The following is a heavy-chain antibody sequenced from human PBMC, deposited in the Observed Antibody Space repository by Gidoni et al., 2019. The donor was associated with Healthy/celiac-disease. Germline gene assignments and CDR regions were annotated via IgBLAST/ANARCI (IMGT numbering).Heavy chain of an antibody. CDR1: GYTLPSYD. CDR2: MNPNSGNT. CDR3: ARGPAGAAAGTRNWFDP. Sequence: QVQLVQSGAEVKKPGASVKVSCKASGYTLPSYDINWVRQATGQGLEWMGWMNPNSGNTGYAQKFQGRVTMTRNTSISTAYMELSSLGSEDTAVYYCARGPAGAAAGTRNWFDPWGQGTLVTVSS. D-gene: IGHD6-13*01. V-gene: IGHV1-8*01. J-gene: IGHJ5*02.